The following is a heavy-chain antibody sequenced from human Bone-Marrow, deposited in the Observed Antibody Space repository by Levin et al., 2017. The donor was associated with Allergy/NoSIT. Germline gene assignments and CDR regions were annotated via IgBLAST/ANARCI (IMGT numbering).Heavy chain of an antibody. CDR3: ATASIIVTHCPVDF. D-gene: IGHD2/OR15-2a*01. J-gene: IGHJ4*02. CDR2: MNTYTGNP. CDR1: GYRFDSRV. V-gene: IGHV7-4-1*02. Sequence: GESLKISCQASGYRFDSRVMNWIRQAPGQGLEFMGWMNTYTGNPTYDQGFKGRFVFSMDSSASTVYLQTNNLKAEDTAVYYFATASIIVTHCPVDFWGQGSLVTVSS.